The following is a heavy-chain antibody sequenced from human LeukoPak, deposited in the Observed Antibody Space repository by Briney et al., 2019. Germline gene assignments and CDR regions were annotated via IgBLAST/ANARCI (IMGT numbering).Heavy chain of an antibody. CDR1: GGTFSSYA. CDR3: ARSEYYYGSGSKRHKGGWFDP. CDR2: IIPIFGTA. Sequence: ASVKVSCKASGGTFSSYAISWVRQAPGQGLEWMGGIIPIFGTANYAQKFQGRVTITADEYTSTAYMELSSLRSEDTAVYYCARSEYYYGSGSKRHKGGWFDPWGQGTLVTVSS. V-gene: IGHV1-69*13. D-gene: IGHD3-10*01. J-gene: IGHJ5*02.